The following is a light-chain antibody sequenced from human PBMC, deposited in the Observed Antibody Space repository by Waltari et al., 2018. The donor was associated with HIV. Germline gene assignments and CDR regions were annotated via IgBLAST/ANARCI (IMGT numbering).Light chain of an antibody. CDR2: RNN. CDR3: AAWDDSLEGIWV. V-gene: IGLV1-47*01. J-gene: IGLJ3*02. CDR1: TSNIGSNY. Sequence: QSVLTQSSSASGTPGQRVTIPCSGSTSNIGSNYVYWYQQLPGTAPKLLIYRNNQRPAGVPDRFCGSESGTSASLAISGLRSEDEADYYCAAWDDSLEGIWVLGGGTKLTVL.